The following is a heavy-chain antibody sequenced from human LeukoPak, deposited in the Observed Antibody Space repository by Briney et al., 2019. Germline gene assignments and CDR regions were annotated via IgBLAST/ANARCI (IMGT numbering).Heavy chain of an antibody. CDR1: GFTFSSHE. Sequence: PGGSLRLSCAASGFTFSSHEMNWVRQAPGKGLEWISYISSTGTIIYYADSVRGRFTVSRDNAKNSLYLQMNSLRDEDTAVYYCARIGYSSSSLDYWGQGTLVIVSS. V-gene: IGHV3-48*03. CDR3: ARIGYSSSSLDY. CDR2: ISSTGTII. D-gene: IGHD6-6*01. J-gene: IGHJ4*02.